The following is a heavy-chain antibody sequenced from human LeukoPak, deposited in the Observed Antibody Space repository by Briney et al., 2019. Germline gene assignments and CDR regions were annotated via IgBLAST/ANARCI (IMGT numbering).Heavy chain of an antibody. V-gene: IGHV3-7*01. Sequence: GGSLRLSCAASGFTFSSYWMSWVRQAPGKGLGWVANIKQDGSEKYYVDSVKGRFTISRDNAKNSLYLQMNSLRAEDTAVYYCARVSIYYYYYMDVWGKGTTVTVSS. CDR3: ARVSIYYYYYMDV. CDR1: GFTFSSYW. CDR2: IKQDGSEK. J-gene: IGHJ6*03.